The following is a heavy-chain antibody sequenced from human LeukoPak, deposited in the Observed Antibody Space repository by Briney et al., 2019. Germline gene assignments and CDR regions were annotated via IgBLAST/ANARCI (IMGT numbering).Heavy chain of an antibody. D-gene: IGHD2-15*01. J-gene: IGHJ4*02. CDR3: ARDLTLLDNDY. Sequence: GGSLRLSCAASGFTSSSYSMNWVRQAPGKGLEWVSSISSSSSYIYYADSVKGRFTISRDNAKNSLYLQMNSLRAEDTAVYYCARDLTLLDNDYWGQGTLVTVSS. V-gene: IGHV3-21*01. CDR2: ISSSSSYI. CDR1: GFTSSSYS.